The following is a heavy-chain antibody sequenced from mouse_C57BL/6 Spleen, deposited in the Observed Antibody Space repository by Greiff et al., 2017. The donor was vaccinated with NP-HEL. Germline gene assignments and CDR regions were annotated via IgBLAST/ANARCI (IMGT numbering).Heavy chain of an antibody. CDR1: GYTFTNYW. CDR3: ARGGSSYWYFDV. Sequence: QVHVKQSGAELVRPGTSVKMSCKASGYTFTNYWIGWAKQRPGHGLEWIGDIYPGGGYTNYNEKFKGKATLTADKSSSTAYMQFSSLTSEDSAIYYCARGGSSYWYFDVWGTGTTVTVSS. D-gene: IGHD1-1*01. CDR2: IYPGGGYT. J-gene: IGHJ1*03. V-gene: IGHV1-63*01.